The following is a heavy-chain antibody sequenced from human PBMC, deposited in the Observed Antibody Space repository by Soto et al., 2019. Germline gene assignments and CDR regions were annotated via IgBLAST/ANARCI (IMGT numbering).Heavy chain of an antibody. V-gene: IGHV3-33*01. Sequence: QVQLVESGGGVVQPGRSLRLSCAASGFTFSSYGMHWVRQAPGKGLEWVAVIWYDGSNKYYADSVKGRFTSSRDNSKNTLYLQRNSLRGEDTAVYYCARVREYCSGGSCPQRDGMDVWGQGTTVTVSS. D-gene: IGHD2-15*01. CDR2: IWYDGSNK. CDR3: ARVREYCSGGSCPQRDGMDV. J-gene: IGHJ6*02. CDR1: GFTFSSYG.